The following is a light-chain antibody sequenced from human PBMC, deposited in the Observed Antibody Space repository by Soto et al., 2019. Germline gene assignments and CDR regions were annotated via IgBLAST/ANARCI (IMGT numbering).Light chain of an antibody. CDR1: QEISNY. CDR2: DAS. J-gene: IGKJ2*01. Sequence: DIQMTQSPSSLSASVGDRVTITCQASQEISNYVNWYQQKPGKAPNLLVYDASNLQTGVPSRFSGSGSGTVFTLTISRLQPEDIATYFCQQFYNLPYTFGQGTKLQIK. V-gene: IGKV1-33*01. CDR3: QQFYNLPYT.